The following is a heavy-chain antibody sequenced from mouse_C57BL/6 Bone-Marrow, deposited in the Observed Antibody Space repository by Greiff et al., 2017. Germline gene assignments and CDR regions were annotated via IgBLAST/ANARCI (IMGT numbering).Heavy chain of an antibody. CDR1: GFSLTSYC. V-gene: IGHV2-2*01. CDR2: IGRGGST. J-gene: IGHJ2*01. D-gene: IGHD6-5*01. CDR3: ARSLFLDY. Sequence: QVQLKQSGPGLVQPSQSLSITCTASGFSLTSYCVHWVRQSPGQGLEWLGEIGRGGSTDYNAAFISSLSISKDDSKSHVFFKMNSLQADDTAIYYCARSLFLDYWGQGTTLTVSS.